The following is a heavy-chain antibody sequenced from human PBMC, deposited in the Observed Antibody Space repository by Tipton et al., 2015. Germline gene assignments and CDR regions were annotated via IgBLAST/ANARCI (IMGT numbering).Heavy chain of an antibody. Sequence: TLSLTCTVSGGSVSSGSYYWSWIRQPPGKGLEWIGYISFSGTTHYNPSLKSRITISLNTSKNQFSLTLNSVAAADTAVYYCARDLEHGMDVWGHGTTVTVSS. CDR3: ARDLEHGMDV. CDR2: ISFSGTT. J-gene: IGHJ6*02. V-gene: IGHV4-61*01. CDR1: GGSVSSGSYY. D-gene: IGHD5-24*01.